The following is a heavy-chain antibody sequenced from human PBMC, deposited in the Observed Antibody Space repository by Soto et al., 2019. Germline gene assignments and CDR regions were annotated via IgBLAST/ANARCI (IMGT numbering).Heavy chain of an antibody. V-gene: IGHV3-30*16. CDR2: ISFDGNII. Sequence: GALRVSGAASEFSFSSYAMHWIRQAPGKGLEWVAVISFDGNIIQYADSVKGRFIISRDNSKNTLYLQMNSLRGEDTAVYYCARTFDTITYYFHYWGQGTLVTVSS. CDR1: EFSFSSYA. CDR3: ARTFDTITYYFHY. D-gene: IGHD3-9*01. J-gene: IGHJ4*02.